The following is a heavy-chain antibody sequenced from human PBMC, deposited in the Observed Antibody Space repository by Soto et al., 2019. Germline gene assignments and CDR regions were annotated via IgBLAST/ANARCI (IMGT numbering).Heavy chain of an antibody. CDR2: ISPSSGHI. Sequence: EVHLVESGGGLVKPGGSLRLSCAVSGFTFSSCTMNWVRQAPGKGLEWVSSISPSSGHIYYADSVKGRFTISRDNAKNSLFLQMNRLRGEDTAGYYCSGCSGGACHKNYGMDVWGQGTTVTVSS. CDR1: GFTFSSCT. D-gene: IGHD2-15*01. J-gene: IGHJ6*02. CDR3: SGCSGGACHKNYGMDV. V-gene: IGHV3-21*06.